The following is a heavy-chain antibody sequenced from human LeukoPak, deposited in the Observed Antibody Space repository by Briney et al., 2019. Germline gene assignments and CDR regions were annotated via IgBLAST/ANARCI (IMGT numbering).Heavy chain of an antibody. CDR3: ASSRQRSYYGGVYFDY. J-gene: IGHJ4*02. V-gene: IGHV3-11*01. Sequence: GGSLRLSCAASGFTFSDYYMSWLRQAPGKGLEWVSYISSSGSTIYYADSVKGRFTIFRDNAKNSLYLQMHSLRAEDTAVYYCASSRQRSYYGGVYFDYWGQGTLVTVSS. CDR1: GFTFSDYY. D-gene: IGHD1-26*01. CDR2: ISSSGSTI.